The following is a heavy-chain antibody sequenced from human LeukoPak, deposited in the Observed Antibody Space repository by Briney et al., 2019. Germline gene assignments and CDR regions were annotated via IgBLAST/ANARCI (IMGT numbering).Heavy chain of an antibody. CDR1: GYTFTSYA. J-gene: IGHJ3*02. CDR2: INPNSGGT. D-gene: IGHD3-3*01. Sequence: ASVKVSCKASGYTFTSYAMHWVRQAPGQGLEWMGWINPNSGGTNYAQKFQGRVTMTRDTSISTAYMELSRLRSDDTAVYYCARVMNDFWSGYYLQGAFDIWGQGTMVTVSS. V-gene: IGHV1-2*02. CDR3: ARVMNDFWSGYYLQGAFDI.